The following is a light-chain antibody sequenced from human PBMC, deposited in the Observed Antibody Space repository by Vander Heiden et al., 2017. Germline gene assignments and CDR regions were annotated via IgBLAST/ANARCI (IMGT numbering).Light chain of an antibody. CDR2: EDN. J-gene: IGLJ2*01. CDR3: QSYESSDQGV. Sequence: FMPPHPHSMSESPGKTVTISCTAYGGSIAGNYVQWFQQRPGGAPTTVIYEDNRRPSGVPDRFSGSIDRSSNSASLTISGLKTEDEADYYCQSYESSDQGVFGGGTKLTVL. CDR1: GGSIAGNY. V-gene: IGLV6-57*02.